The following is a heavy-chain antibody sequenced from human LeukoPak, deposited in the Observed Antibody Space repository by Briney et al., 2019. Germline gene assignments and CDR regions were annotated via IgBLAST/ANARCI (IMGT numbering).Heavy chain of an antibody. V-gene: IGHV1-69*04. D-gene: IGHD3-22*01. CDR3: ARDFVGDSSDYYYFDY. J-gene: IGHJ4*02. Sequence: SVKVSCKASGGTFSSYAITWVRQAPGQGLEWMGRIIPTLDVANFAQKFQGRVTITADKSTSTAYMELSSLRSEDTAVYYCARDFVGDSSDYYYFDYWGQGTLVTVSS. CDR2: IIPTLDVA. CDR1: GGTFSSYA.